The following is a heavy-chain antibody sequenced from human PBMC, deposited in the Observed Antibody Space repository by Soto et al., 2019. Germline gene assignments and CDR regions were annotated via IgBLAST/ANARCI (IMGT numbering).Heavy chain of an antibody. J-gene: IGHJ5*02. D-gene: IGHD2-21*02. CDR1: GYSVSSNSAA. Sequence: SHTLSLTCAISGYSVSSNSAALNWIRQSPSRGLEWLGRTYYRSKWYNDYAVSVKSRITINPDTSKNQFSLQLNSVTPEDTAVYYCARDPGGVVTAQRQFDPWGQGTLVTVSS. CDR3: ARDPGGVVTAQRQFDP. CDR2: TYYRSKWYN. V-gene: IGHV6-1*01.